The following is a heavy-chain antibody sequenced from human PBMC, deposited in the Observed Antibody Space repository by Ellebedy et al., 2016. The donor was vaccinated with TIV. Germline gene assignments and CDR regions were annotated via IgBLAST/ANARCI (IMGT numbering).Heavy chain of an antibody. CDR1: GYSIRNGYY. J-gene: IGHJ4*02. D-gene: IGHD1-26*01. Sequence: SETLSLTCSVSGYSIRNGYYWGWIRQPPGEGLEWIGKIFQDGTTLYNPSLKSRVTISVDLSKNQFSPRLTSVTAADTAVYYCMRYDSRGGRAAGATAIDYWGQGTLVTISS. CDR2: IFQDGTT. CDR3: MRYDSRGGRAAGATAIDY. V-gene: IGHV4-38-2*02.